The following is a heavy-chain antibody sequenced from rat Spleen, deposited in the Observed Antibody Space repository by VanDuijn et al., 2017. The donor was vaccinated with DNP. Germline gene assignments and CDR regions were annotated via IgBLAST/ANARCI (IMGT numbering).Heavy chain of an antibody. D-gene: IGHD1-1*01. J-gene: IGHJ4*01. CDR2: ITSNGGDT. Sequence: EVQLVESGGDLVQPGRSLILSCVASGFTFNTYWMNWIRQVPGKGLEWVASITSNGGDTYYPDSVKGRFTISRDNARNTLYLQMDSLRSEDTATYYCTTLITFMSGWSQGTSVTVSS. V-gene: IGHV5-31*01. CDR3: TTLITFMSG. CDR1: GFTFNTYW.